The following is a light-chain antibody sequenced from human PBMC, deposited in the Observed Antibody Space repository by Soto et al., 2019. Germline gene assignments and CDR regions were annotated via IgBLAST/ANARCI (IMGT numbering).Light chain of an antibody. Sequence: EIVMTQSPSTLSVSPGERATLSCRASQSVSSNLAWYQQKPGQAPRLLIYGASTRATGIPARFSGSGSGTEFTRTIRSLQSEDFAVYYCQQYNNWPYTFGQGTKLEIK. CDR3: QQYNNWPYT. J-gene: IGKJ2*01. CDR2: GAS. CDR1: QSVSSN. V-gene: IGKV3-15*01.